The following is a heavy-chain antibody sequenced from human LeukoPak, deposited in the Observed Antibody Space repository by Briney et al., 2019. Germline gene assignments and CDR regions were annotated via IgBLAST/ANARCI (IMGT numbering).Heavy chain of an antibody. Sequence: GGSLRLSCAASGFTFSNYAMRWVRQAPGKGLEWVAVISYDGSYKYYADSVKGRFTISRDNSKNTVYLQMSSLRAEDTAVYYCAKDGGFGAYDYWGQGTLVTVSS. V-gene: IGHV3-30*18. CDR3: AKDGGFGAYDY. CDR1: GFTFSNYA. CDR2: ISYDGSYK. J-gene: IGHJ4*02. D-gene: IGHD3-10*01.